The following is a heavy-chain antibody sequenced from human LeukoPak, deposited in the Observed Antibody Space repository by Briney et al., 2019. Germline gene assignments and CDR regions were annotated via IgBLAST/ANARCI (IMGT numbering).Heavy chain of an antibody. Sequence: GGSLRLSCAASGFAFSNYWKSWVRQAPGKGLEWVANIKRDGNDKYYVDSVKGRFTISRDNAENSLYLEVNSLRAEDTAVYYCARGGSYYAYWGQGTLVTVSS. D-gene: IGHD1-26*01. V-gene: IGHV3-7*03. CDR1: GFAFSNYW. CDR3: ARGGSYYAY. CDR2: IKRDGNDK. J-gene: IGHJ4*02.